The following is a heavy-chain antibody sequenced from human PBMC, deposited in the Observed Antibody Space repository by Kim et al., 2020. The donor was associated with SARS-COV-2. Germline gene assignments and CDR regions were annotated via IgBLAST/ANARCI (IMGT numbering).Heavy chain of an antibody. CDR3: ARGINFGDGWFDP. Sequence: SETLSLTCTVSGGSISSYYWSWIRQPPGKGLEWIGYIYYSGSTNYNPSLKGRVTIPVDTSKNQFSLNLSSVTAADTAVYYCARGINFGDGWFDPWGQGTLVTVSS. J-gene: IGHJ5*02. V-gene: IGHV4-59*01. CDR2: IYYSGST. CDR1: GGSISSYY. D-gene: IGHD3-16*01.